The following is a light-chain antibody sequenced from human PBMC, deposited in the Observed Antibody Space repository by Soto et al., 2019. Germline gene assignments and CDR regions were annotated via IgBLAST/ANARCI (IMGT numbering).Light chain of an antibody. CDR3: CSYAGSYTFYV. Sequence: QSALTQPASLSGSPGQSITISCTGTSSDIGAYDYVSWFQQHPGKAPKLMISEVNNRPSGVSNRFSGSKSGNTAYLTISGLQAEDEADYYCCSYAGSYTFYVFGTGTKVTVL. V-gene: IGLV2-14*01. CDR2: EVN. J-gene: IGLJ1*01. CDR1: SSDIGAYDY.